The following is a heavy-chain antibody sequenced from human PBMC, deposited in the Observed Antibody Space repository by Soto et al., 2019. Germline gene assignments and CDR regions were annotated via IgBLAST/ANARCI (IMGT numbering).Heavy chain of an antibody. J-gene: IGHJ6*02. CDR1: GFTSSDYY. Sequence: QVQLVESGGGLVKPGGSLRLSCAASGFTSSDYYMSWIRQAPGKGLEWVSSISRSGTTIYYADSVKGRFTISRDNATNSLYLQMNGLRAEDTAVYYCARDARGEGIQLWTRSRGKDGMDVWGQGTTVTVSS. D-gene: IGHD5-18*01. V-gene: IGHV3-11*01. CDR3: ARDARGEGIQLWTRSRGKDGMDV. CDR2: ISRSGTTI.